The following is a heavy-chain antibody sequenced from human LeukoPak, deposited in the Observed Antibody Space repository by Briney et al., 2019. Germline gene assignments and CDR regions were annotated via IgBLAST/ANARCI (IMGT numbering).Heavy chain of an antibody. D-gene: IGHD3-22*01. V-gene: IGHV4-39*01. CDR1: GGSISSSRYY. CDR2: MYYSGRT. J-gene: IGHJ4*02. CDR3: ARSGGIDMIVVFTFDY. Sequence: SETLSLTCTVSGGSISSSRYYGGWLRQPPGRGGEGIGSMYYSGRTYYNPSRKRRVTISVDTSNNQFSLKLSSVTAADTAVYYCARSGGIDMIVVFTFDYWGQGTLVTVSS.